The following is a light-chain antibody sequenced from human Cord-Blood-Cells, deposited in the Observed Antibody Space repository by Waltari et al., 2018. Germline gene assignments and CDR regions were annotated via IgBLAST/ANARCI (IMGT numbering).Light chain of an antibody. CDR1: SSNIGNTA. V-gene: IGLV1-36*01. CDR3: AAWDDSLNGYV. Sequence: QSVLTQPPSVSEPPRQRVTISCSGRSSNIGNTAVHWYQQLPGMAPKLLIYYDDLLPSGVSDRFSGSKSGTSASLAISGLQSEDEADYYCAAWDDSLNGYVFGTGTKVTVL. J-gene: IGLJ1*01. CDR2: YDD.